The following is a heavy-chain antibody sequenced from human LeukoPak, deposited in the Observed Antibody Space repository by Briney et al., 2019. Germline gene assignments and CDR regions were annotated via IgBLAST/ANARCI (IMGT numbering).Heavy chain of an antibody. D-gene: IGHD6-13*01. CDR3: ARAFTGYYMDV. V-gene: IGHV3-7*01. Sequence: GGSLRLSCEGSGFIFRSYWMTWVRQAPGKGLEWVANINQDGSEKYYVDSVKGRFTISRDNAKKSLYLQMNSLRAVDTAVYYCARAFTGYYMDVWGKGTTVTVS. CDR1: GFIFRSYW. J-gene: IGHJ6*03. CDR2: INQDGSEK.